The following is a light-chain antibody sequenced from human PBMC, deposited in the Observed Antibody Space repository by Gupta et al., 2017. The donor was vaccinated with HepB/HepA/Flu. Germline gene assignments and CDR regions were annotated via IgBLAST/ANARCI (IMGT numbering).Light chain of an antibody. J-gene: IGLJ3*02. CDR1: SSNIERNY. Sequence: SVLRQAPAASGTPGQRVTISCSGSSSNIERNYVYWYQQDPGTAPKLLMYRDDQRPSGVPERFSGSKSGTSASLVISGLRSEDEADYYCAAWDDSLSGILFGGGTRLTVL. V-gene: IGLV1-47*01. CDR3: AAWDDSLSGIL. CDR2: RDD.